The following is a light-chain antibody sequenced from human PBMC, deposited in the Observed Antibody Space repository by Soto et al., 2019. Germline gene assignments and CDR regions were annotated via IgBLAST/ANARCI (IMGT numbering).Light chain of an antibody. V-gene: IGKV3-11*01. CDR1: QSVSRY. CDR2: DAS. J-gene: IGKJ4*01. Sequence: EIVLTQSPGTLSLSPGERATLSCRASQSVSRYLAWYQQKPGQAPRLLIYDASPRATGIPARFSGSGSGTDFTLTISGPEPEDFAVYYCQQRYYFLTFGGGTKVEI. CDR3: QQRYYFLT.